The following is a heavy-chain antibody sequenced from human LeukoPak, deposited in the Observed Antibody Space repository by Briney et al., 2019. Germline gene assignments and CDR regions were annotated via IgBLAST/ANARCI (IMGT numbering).Heavy chain of an antibody. CDR3: ARESPSFDY. Sequence: SQTHSLTCAISGDSVSSNSAAWNWIRQSPSRGLEWLGKIYYRSKWNYDYALSVKSRITINADTSKNQFSLQLKSVTPEDTAIYYCARESPSFDYWGQGILVSVSS. V-gene: IGHV6-1*01. CDR1: GDSVSSNSAA. J-gene: IGHJ4*02. CDR2: IYYRSKWNY.